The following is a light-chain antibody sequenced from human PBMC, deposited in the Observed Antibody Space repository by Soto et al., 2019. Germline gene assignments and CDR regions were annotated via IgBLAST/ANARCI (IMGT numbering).Light chain of an antibody. CDR3: KQFNSYRIT. CDR1: QGISSY. J-gene: IGKJ5*01. CDR2: AAS. V-gene: IGKV1-9*01. Sequence: IQLTQSPSSLSASVGDRVTITCRASQGISSYLAWYQQKPGKAPKLLIYAASTLQSGVPSRFSGSGSGTVFTLTISSLQPEDFETYYCKQFNSYRITFGPGTRLEIK.